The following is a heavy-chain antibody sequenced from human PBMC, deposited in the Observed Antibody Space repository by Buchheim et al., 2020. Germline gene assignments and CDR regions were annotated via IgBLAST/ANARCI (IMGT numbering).Heavy chain of an antibody. CDR2: FFYSENT. D-gene: IGHD3-10*01. CDR1: GGSINSGGYY. J-gene: IGHJ2*01. V-gene: IGHV4-31*03. CDR3: ARVSGGYFDP. Sequence: QVQLQESGPGLVKPSQTLSLTCTVSGGSINSGGYYWSWIRQHPGKGLEWIGYFFYSENTYSNPSLKSRDTLSVDTSKNQFSLKLSSVTAADTAVYYCARVSGGYFDPWGRGTL.